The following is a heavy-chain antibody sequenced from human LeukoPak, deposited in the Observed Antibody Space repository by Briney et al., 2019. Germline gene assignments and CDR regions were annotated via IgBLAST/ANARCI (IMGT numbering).Heavy chain of an antibody. CDR1: GFTFSNYA. J-gene: IGHJ4*02. Sequence: GGSLRLSCAASGFTFSNYAMSWVRQAPGKGPEWVSIISGSGDNTHYADSVKGRFTISRDNSKNTLYLQMNTLRAEDTAIYHCAQRGWLVNFDYWGQGTLVTVSS. V-gene: IGHV3-23*01. CDR2: ISGSGDNT. D-gene: IGHD6-19*01. CDR3: AQRGWLVNFDY.